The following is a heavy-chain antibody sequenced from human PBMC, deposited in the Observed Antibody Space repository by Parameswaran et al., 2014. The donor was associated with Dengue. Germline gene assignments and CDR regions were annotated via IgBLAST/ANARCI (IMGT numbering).Heavy chain of an antibody. Sequence: RWIRQPPGKGLEWIGEINHSGSTNYNPSLKSRVTISVDTSKNQFSLKLSSVTAADTAVYYCARGWDPPYSTWGQGTMVTVSS. V-gene: IGHV4-34*01. CDR3: ARGWDPPYST. CDR2: INHSGST. J-gene: IGHJ3*01. D-gene: IGHD2-8*01.